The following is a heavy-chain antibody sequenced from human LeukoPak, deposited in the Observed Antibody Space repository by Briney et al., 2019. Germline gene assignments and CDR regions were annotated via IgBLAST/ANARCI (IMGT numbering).Heavy chain of an antibody. CDR2: INPSGGST. V-gene: IGHV1-46*01. CDR3: ARGGGRYGGSHIVVVTAIDDY. J-gene: IGHJ4*02. CDR1: GYTFTSYY. Sequence: ASVMVSCKASGYTFTSYYMHWVRQAPGQGLEWMGIINPSGGSTSYAQKFQGRVTMTRDMSTSTVYMELSSLRSEDTAVYYCARGGGRYGGSHIVVVTAIDDYWGQGTLVTVSS. D-gene: IGHD2-21*02.